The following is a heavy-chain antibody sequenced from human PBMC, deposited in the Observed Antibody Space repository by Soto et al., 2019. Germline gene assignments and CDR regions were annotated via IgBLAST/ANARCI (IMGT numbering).Heavy chain of an antibody. V-gene: IGHV3-15*07. CDR1: GFTFSNAW. D-gene: IGHD2-21*01. J-gene: IGHJ6*02. Sequence: PGGSLRLSCAASGFTFSNAWMNWVRQAPGKGLEWVGRIKSKTDGGTTDYAAPVKGRFTISRDDSKNTLYLQMNSLKTEDTAVYYCTTVSHVIPSYYYYYGMDVWGQGTTVTVSS. CDR2: IKSKTDGGTT. CDR3: TTVSHVIPSYYYYYGMDV.